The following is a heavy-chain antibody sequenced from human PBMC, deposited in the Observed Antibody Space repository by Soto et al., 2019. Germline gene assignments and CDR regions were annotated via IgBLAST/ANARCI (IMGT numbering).Heavy chain of an antibody. V-gene: IGHV1-24*01. CDR1: GYTLTELS. J-gene: IGHJ4*02. CDR3: ARVPPWGNSAGDYYIQHYDS. D-gene: IGHD3-10*01. CDR2: FDPEDGET. Sequence: ASVKVSCKVSGYTLTELSMHWVRQAPGKGLEWMGGFDPEDGETIYAQKFQGRVTMTEDTSTDTAYLELSSLRSEDTAVYYCARVPPWGNSAGDYYIQHYDSWGQGTPVTVSS.